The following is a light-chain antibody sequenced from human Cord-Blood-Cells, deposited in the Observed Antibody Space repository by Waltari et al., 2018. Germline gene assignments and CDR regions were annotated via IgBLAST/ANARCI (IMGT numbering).Light chain of an antibody. Sequence: YALTQPPSASGSPGQSVTISCPGTSSDVGGYNYVSWYQQHPGKAPQLMIYDVSKRPSGVPDRFSGSKAGNTASLTVSGLQAEDEADYYCSSDAGSNNWVFGGGTKLTVL. V-gene: IGLV2-8*01. CDR2: DVS. J-gene: IGLJ3*02. CDR3: SSDAGSNNWV. CDR1: SSDVGGYNY.